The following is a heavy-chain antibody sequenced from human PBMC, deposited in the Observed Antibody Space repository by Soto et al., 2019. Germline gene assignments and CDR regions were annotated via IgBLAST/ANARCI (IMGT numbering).Heavy chain of an antibody. Sequence: QLQLQETGPGLVKPSETLSLTCTVSGASIKSRNYFWGWIRQPPGKGLEFVGSIHSSGGTYYNPSLKSRVTVSVALPNSDFSLSLKSLTATDTAVYYCGRLAEAATGHTDFDFWGQGTLVTVSS. CDR1: GASIKSRNYF. CDR2: IHSSGGT. D-gene: IGHD2-15*01. CDR3: GRLAEAATGHTDFDF. V-gene: IGHV4-39*02. J-gene: IGHJ4*02.